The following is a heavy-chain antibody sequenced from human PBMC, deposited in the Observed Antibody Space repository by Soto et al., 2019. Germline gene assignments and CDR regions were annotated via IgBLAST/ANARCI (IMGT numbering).Heavy chain of an antibody. Sequence: QITLKESDPTLVKPTPTLTLTCTFSGFSLTTSGASVGWVRQPPGKALEWVALIYWDDDKRYSPSLKSRLTITKDTSKNHVVLTMTNMDPVDTATYYCANDNYYASWSHFDNWGQGTLVTVSS. J-gene: IGHJ4*02. CDR3: ANDNYYASWSHFDN. V-gene: IGHV2-5*02. CDR1: GFSLTTSGAS. CDR2: IYWDDDK. D-gene: IGHD3-10*01.